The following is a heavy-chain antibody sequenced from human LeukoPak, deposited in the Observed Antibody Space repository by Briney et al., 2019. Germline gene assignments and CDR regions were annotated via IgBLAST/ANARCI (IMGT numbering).Heavy chain of an antibody. CDR3: ATVAGFYWNSYSFDY. CDR2: ISGYNGQT. J-gene: IGHJ4*02. V-gene: IGHV1-18*01. CDR1: GYTFTTYG. Sequence: ASVKVSCKASGYTFTTYGFSWVRQAPGQGLEWMGWISGYNGQTNYAQKVQGRVTMTTDTSTKTAYMELGSLGSDDTAVYYCATVAGFYWNSYSFDYWGQGTQVTVSS. D-gene: IGHD1-7*01.